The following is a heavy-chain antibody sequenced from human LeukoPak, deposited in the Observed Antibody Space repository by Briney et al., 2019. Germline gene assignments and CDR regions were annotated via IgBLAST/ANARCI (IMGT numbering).Heavy chain of an antibody. J-gene: IGHJ5*02. CDR1: GFSFSSFA. CDR2: ITGGHYAT. V-gene: IGHV3-23*01. D-gene: IGHD4-17*01. CDR3: TKDPNGDYIGAFDP. Sequence: PTGGSLRLSCAASGFSFSSFAMTWVRQAPGKGLEWVSSITGGHYATYNTDSVKGRFTISRDNAKNTLYLQMNSLRVDDTAIYYCTKDPNGDYIGAFDPWGQGTLVTVSS.